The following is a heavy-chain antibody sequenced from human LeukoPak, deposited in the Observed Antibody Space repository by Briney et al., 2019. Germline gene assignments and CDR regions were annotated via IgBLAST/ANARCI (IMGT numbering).Heavy chain of an antibody. J-gene: IGHJ3*02. CDR3: ARAMAYCGGDCYSGAFDI. Sequence: GESLKISCKGSGYSFTSYWIGWVRQMPGKGLEWMGIIYPGDSDTGYSPSFQGQVTISADKSITTAYLQWSSLKASDTAMYYCARAMAYCGGDCYSGAFDIWGQGTMVTVSS. CDR2: IYPGDSDT. V-gene: IGHV5-51*01. CDR1: GYSFTSYW. D-gene: IGHD2-21*02.